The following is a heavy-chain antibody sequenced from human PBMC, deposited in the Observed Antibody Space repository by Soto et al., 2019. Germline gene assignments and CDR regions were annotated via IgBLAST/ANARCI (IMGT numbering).Heavy chain of an antibody. Sequence: PGGSLRLSCAASGFTFTAFAMHWVRHAPGKGLEWVAVISYDGRKTHYADSVKGRLTISRDNSKNTVFLQMNSLTTEDTAVYYCAKDRYFDSYSFDYWGQGARVTVSS. V-gene: IGHV3-30*04. CDR3: AKDRYFDSYSFDY. D-gene: IGHD3-9*01. CDR1: GFTFTAFA. CDR2: ISYDGRKT. J-gene: IGHJ4*02.